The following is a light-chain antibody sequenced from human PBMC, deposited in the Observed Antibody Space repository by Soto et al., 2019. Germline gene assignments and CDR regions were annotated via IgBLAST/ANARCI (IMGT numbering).Light chain of an antibody. CDR1: RTIIGY. V-gene: IGKV1-39*01. CDR2: AAS. CDR3: QQSYTTPRT. Sequence: DIQMTQSPSALSASIGDSVTITCRASRTIIGYLNWYQQKPGKAPRLLINAASNLQSGVPSRFRGSGSETDFTLTITSLLPEDFATYYCQQSYTTPRTFGQGTKVEIQ. J-gene: IGKJ1*01.